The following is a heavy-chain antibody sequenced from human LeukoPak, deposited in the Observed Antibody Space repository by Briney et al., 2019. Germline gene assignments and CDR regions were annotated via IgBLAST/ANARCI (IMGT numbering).Heavy chain of an antibody. J-gene: IGHJ5*02. Sequence: EASVKVSCKASGYTFTSYDINWVRQATGQGLEWMGWMNPNSGNTGYAQKFQGRVTITRNTSISTAYMELSSLRSEDTAVYYCARGESTTVWWLLGGTNWFDPWGQGTLVTVSS. CDR1: GYTFTSYD. D-gene: IGHD5-12*01. CDR2: MNPNSGNT. CDR3: ARGESTTVWWLLGGTNWFDP. V-gene: IGHV1-8*03.